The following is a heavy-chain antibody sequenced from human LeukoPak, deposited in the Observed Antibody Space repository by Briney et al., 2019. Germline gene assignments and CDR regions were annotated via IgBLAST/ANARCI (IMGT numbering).Heavy chain of an antibody. D-gene: IGHD5-18*01. CDR2: INPSGGST. J-gene: IGHJ5*02. CDR1: GYTFTSYY. CDR3: ARGPPRDTAMVANWFDP. V-gene: IGHV1-46*01. Sequence: ASVKVSRKASGYTFTSYYMHWVRQAPGQGLEWMGIINPSGGSTSYAQKFQGRVTMTRDTSTSTVYMELSSLRSEDTAVYYCARGPPRDTAMVANWFDPWGQGTLVTVSS.